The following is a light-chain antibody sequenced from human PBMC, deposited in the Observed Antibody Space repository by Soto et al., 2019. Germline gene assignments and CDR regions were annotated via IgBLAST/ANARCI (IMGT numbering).Light chain of an antibody. CDR1: QSVLYSSNNKNY. J-gene: IGKJ2*01. CDR2: WAS. CDR3: QQYYSTPPYT. Sequence: DILMTQSPDSLAVSLGERATINCKSSQSVLYSSNNKNYLAWYQQKPGQPPKLIIYWASTRESGVPERFSGSGSGTDFTLTISSLQAEDVAVYYCQQYYSTPPYTFGQGTKVEIK. V-gene: IGKV4-1*01.